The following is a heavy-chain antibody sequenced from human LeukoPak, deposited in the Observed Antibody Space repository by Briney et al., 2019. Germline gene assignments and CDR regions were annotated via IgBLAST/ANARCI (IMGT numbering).Heavy chain of an antibody. CDR2: TYHGGFT. J-gene: IGHJ2*01. CDR1: GGSISGYY. CDR3: ARDQRCSRFDGGCDQWYFDL. D-gene: IGHD5-12*01. V-gene: IGHV4-59*01. Sequence: PSETLSLTCSVSGGSISGYYWSWLRQPPGKGLEWIGYTYHGGFTHYNPSLRSRLTISVDTSRNQFSLKLTSATAADTAIYYCARDQRCSRFDGGCDQWYFDLWGCGTLVTVSS.